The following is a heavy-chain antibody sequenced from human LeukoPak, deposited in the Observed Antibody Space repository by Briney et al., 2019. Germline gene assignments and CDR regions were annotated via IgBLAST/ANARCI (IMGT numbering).Heavy chain of an antibody. D-gene: IGHD3-22*01. V-gene: IGHV4-39*07. CDR3: ARDQYYYDSSGSLFDY. CDR1: GGSIRSRNHY. Sequence: SETLSLTCTVSGGSIRSRNHYWGWIRQPPGKGLEWIGSIYYSGSTYYNPSLKSRVTISVDTSKNQFSLKLSSVTAADTAVYYCARDQYYYDSSGSLFDYWGQGTLVTVSS. J-gene: IGHJ4*02. CDR2: IYYSGST.